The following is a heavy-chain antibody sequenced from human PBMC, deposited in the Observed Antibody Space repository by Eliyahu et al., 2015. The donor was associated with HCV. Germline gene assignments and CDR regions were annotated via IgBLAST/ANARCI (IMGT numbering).Heavy chain of an antibody. J-gene: IGHJ6*02. CDR3: AKALGDTVASVDV. CDR2: ISYDGSDK. CDR1: GFTFISYG. Sequence: QVQLVESGGGVVQPGRSLRLSCAAXGFTFISYGMHWVRQAPGKGLEWVAVISYDGSDKYYPDSVKGRFTISRDNSKNTLYLQMNSLRAEDTAVYFCAKALGDTVASVDVWGQGTTVTVSS. D-gene: IGHD3-16*01. V-gene: IGHV3-30*18.